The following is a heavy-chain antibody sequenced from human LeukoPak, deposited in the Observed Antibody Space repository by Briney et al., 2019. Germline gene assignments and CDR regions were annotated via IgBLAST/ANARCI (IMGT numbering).Heavy chain of an antibody. Sequence: SENLSLTCTVSGGSISSYYWSWIRQPPGKGLEWIGYIYYSGSTNYNPSLKSRVTISVDTSKNQFSLNLSSVTAADTAVYYCARGPTRHYFDYWGQGTLVTVSS. V-gene: IGHV4-59*01. J-gene: IGHJ4*02. CDR1: GGSISSYY. CDR2: IYYSGST. CDR3: ARGPTRHYFDY. D-gene: IGHD6-6*01.